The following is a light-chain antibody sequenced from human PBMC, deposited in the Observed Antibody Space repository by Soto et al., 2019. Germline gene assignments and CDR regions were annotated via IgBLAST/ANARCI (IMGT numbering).Light chain of an antibody. Sequence: DIQMTQSPSTLSASVGDRVTITCRASQTINNWLAWYQQKPGKAPKLLIYDVSSLESGVPSKFSGSGSGTEFTLTISSQQPDDFATYFCQQYNTFWTFGQGTKVEIK. J-gene: IGKJ1*01. CDR3: QQYNTFWT. V-gene: IGKV1-5*01. CDR2: DVS. CDR1: QTINNW.